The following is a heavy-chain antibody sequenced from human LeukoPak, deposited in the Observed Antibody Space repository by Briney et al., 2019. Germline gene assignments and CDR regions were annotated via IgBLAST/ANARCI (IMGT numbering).Heavy chain of an antibody. CDR2: IYDSGRT. V-gene: IGHV4-39*01. J-gene: IGHJ5*02. CDR1: GVSISSSIYY. CDR3: ATPFDGATTGTLAGWFDP. D-gene: IGHD6-13*01. Sequence: SETLSLTCTVSGVSISSSIYYWGWIRQPQGKGLEWIGSIYDSGRTSGNPSLKSRLTISVATSNNQCSLKLSSVTAADTAVYYCATPFDGATTGTLAGWFDPWGQGTLVTVSS.